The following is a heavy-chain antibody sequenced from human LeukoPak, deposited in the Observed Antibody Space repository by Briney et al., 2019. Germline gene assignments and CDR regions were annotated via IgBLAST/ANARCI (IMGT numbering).Heavy chain of an antibody. CDR3: ARPETETYYYDSSGPQGYAFDI. V-gene: IGHV4-39*01. D-gene: IGHD3-22*01. J-gene: IGHJ3*02. CDR2: IYYSGST. CDR1: GGSISSSSYY. Sequence: SETLSLTCTVSGGSISSSSYYWGWIRQPPGKGLGWIGSIYYSGSTYYNPSLKSRVTISVDTSKNQFSLKLSSVTAADTAVYYCARPETETYYYDSSGPQGYAFDIWGQGTMVTVSS.